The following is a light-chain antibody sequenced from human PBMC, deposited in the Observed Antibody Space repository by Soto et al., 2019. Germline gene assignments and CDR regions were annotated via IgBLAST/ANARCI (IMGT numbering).Light chain of an antibody. CDR2: KAS. CDR3: QHYNSYSEA. V-gene: IGKV1-5*03. CDR1: QSVSGW. Sequence: DMQMTQSPSPLSASVGDTVTVTCRASQSVSGWLAWYQQKPGKAPKLLIYKASSLESGVPSRLSGSGSGTEFTLTISSLQPDDFATYYCQHYNSYSEASGQVAKVDI. J-gene: IGKJ1*01.